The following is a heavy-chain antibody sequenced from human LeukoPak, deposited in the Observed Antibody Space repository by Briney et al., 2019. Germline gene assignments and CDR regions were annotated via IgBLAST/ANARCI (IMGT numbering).Heavy chain of an antibody. J-gene: IGHJ4*02. V-gene: IGHV3-7*01. CDR2: IREDGSQK. D-gene: IGHD2-8*01. CDR3: ARGPTNGQAFDY. CDR1: GFTFSSSW. Sequence: GGSLRLSCAASGFTFSSSWMTWVRQAPGKGLEWVASIREDGSQKTAVDSVRGRFTISRDNAKNSAYLQMDGLRADDTAVYYCARGPTNGQAFDYWGQGTLVSVSS.